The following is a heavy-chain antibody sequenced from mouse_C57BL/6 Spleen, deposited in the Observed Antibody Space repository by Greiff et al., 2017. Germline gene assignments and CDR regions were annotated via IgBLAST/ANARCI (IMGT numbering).Heavy chain of an antibody. CDR3: ARWYSYFDY. D-gene: IGHD1-1*02. J-gene: IGHJ2*01. CDR1: GYTFTSYG. V-gene: IGHV1-81*01. CDR2: IYPRSGNT. Sequence: VQVVESGAELARPGASVKLSCKASGYTFTSYGISWVKQRTGQGLEWIGEIYPRSGNTYYNEKFKGKATLTADKSSSTAYMELRSLTSEDSAVYFCARWYSYFDYWGQGTTLTVSS.